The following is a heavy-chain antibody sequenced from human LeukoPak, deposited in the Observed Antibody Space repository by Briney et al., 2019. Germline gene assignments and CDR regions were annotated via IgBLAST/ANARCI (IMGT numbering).Heavy chain of an antibody. Sequence: HPGGSLRLSCAASGFTFSNYWMSWIRQAPGKGLEWVANIKQDGSEKQYVDSVKGRFTISGDNAKNSLYLQMNSLRAEDTAVYYCARATTAFDMWGQGTTVTVSS. CDR2: IKQDGSEK. J-gene: IGHJ3*02. D-gene: IGHD1-26*01. CDR3: ARATTAFDM. V-gene: IGHV3-7*05. CDR1: GFTFSNYW.